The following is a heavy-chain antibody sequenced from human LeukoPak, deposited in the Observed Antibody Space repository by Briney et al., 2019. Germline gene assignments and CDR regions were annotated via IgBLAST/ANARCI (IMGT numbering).Heavy chain of an antibody. J-gene: IGHJ4*02. CDR3: ARDRTTVTAFDY. CDR2: ISSSSSYI. Sequence: KPGGSLRLSCAASGFTFSSYSMNWVRQAPGKGLEWVSSISSSSSYIYYADSMKGRSTISRDNAKNSLYLQMNSLRAEDTAVYYCARDRTTVTAFDYWGQGTLVTVSS. D-gene: IGHD4-17*01. CDR1: GFTFSSYS. V-gene: IGHV3-21*01.